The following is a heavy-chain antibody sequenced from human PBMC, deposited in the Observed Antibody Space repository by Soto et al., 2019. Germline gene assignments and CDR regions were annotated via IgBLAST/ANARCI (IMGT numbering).Heavy chain of an antibody. D-gene: IGHD2-15*01. CDR1: GFTSGKYA. J-gene: IGHJ3*02. V-gene: IGHV3-23*01. CDR2: IGGGGEYT. CDR3: AKDEVAANGRAAAFDI. Sequence: EVQLLESGGGLVQPGGSLTLTCIVSGFTSGKYAMSWVRQAPGKGLEWVSEIGGGGEYTNYADSVRGSFTMSRDNSKNTLYLHMSSLKVEDTAVYYCAKDEVAANGRAAAFDIWGQGTVVTVSS.